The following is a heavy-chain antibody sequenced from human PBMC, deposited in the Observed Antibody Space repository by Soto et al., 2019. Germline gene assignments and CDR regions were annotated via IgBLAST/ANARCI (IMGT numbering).Heavy chain of an antibody. V-gene: IGHV3-23*01. D-gene: IGHD3-3*02. CDR2: ISGSGGST. CDR3: AKDPPHPRIFGVVIPIGPVLDY. J-gene: IGHJ4*02. CDR1: GFTFSSYA. Sequence: GGSLRLSCAASGFTFSSYAMSWVRQAPGKGLEWVSAISGSGGSTYYADSVKGRFTISRDNSKNTLYLQMNSLRAEDTAVYYCAKDPPHPRIFGVVIPIGPVLDYWGQGTLVTVSS.